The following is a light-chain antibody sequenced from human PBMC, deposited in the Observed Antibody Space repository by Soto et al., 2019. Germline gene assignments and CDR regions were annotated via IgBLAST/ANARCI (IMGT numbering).Light chain of an antibody. J-gene: IGKJ5*01. V-gene: IGKV3-15*01. CDR3: QQYNNWPIT. Sequence: EIVMTHSPSTLSVSPLERATLSCMAIQSVSSNLAWYQQKPGQAPRLLIYGASTRATGIPARFSGSGSGTEFTLTISSLQSEDFAVYYCQQYNNWPITFGQGTRLEIK. CDR2: GAS. CDR1: QSVSSN.